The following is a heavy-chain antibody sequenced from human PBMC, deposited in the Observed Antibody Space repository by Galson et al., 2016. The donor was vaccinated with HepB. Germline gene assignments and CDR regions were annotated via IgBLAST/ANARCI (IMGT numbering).Heavy chain of an antibody. J-gene: IGHJ4*02. D-gene: IGHD2-15*01. CDR2: IGHDGRNE. CDR1: GFIFSQYG. CDR3: SRGSQDDIVVDGDLEQDY. Sequence: SLRLSCAASGFIFSQYGMHWVRQAPGKGLESVAVIGHDGRNEYYADSVKGRFTISRDTSKNTLYVQMNNLRVEDTAVYYCSRGSQDDIVVDGDLEQDYWGQGTLVTVSS. V-gene: IGHV3-33*01.